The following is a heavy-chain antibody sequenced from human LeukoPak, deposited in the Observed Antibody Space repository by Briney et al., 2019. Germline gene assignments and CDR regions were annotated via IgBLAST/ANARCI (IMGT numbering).Heavy chain of an antibody. CDR1: GGTFSSYA. V-gene: IGHV1-69*13. J-gene: IGHJ4*02. CDR2: IIPIFGTA. Sequence: GASVKVSCKASGGTFSSYAISWVRQAPGQGLEWMGGIIPIFGTANYAQKFQGRVTVTADESTSTAYMELSSLRSEDTAVYYCARVGSYYDSSGYLWAFDYWGQGTLVTVSS. D-gene: IGHD3-22*01. CDR3: ARVGSYYDSSGYLWAFDY.